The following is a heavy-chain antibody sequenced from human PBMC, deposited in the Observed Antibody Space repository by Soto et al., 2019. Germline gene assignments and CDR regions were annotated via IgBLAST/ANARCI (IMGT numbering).Heavy chain of an antibody. V-gene: IGHV3-11*03. CDR2: ISSSSSYI. CDR3: ARRPYYFDTSGSRYYYGMHV. J-gene: IGHJ6*02. Sequence: GGSLRLACAASGFTFSNYYMTWIRQAPGKGLEWVSYISSSSSYINYADSVRGRFTISRDNARNSLYLQMNSLRAEDTAVYYCARRPYYFDTSGSRYYYGMHVWGQGTTVSVSS. D-gene: IGHD3-22*01. CDR1: GFTFSNYY.